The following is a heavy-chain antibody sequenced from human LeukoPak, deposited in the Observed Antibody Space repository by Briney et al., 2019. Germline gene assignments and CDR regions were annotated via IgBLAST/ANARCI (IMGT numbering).Heavy chain of an antibody. Sequence: PSQTLSLTCTVSGGSISSGGYHWSWIRQHPGKGLEWIGYIYYSGSTYYNPSLKSRVTISVDTSKNQFSLKLSSVTAADTAVYYCARVAAGTPVWYFDYWGQGTLVTVLS. D-gene: IGHD6-13*01. CDR2: IYYSGST. CDR3: ARVAAGTPVWYFDY. V-gene: IGHV4-31*03. CDR1: GGSISSGGYH. J-gene: IGHJ4*02.